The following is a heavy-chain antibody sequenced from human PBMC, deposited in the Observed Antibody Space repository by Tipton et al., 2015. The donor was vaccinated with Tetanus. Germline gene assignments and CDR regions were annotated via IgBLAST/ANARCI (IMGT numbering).Heavy chain of an antibody. V-gene: IGHV4-31*03. CDR2: IYYSGST. J-gene: IGHJ5*02. D-gene: IGHD4-11*01. CDR1: GGSISSGGYY. CDR3: ARVGRYSNCWWFGP. Sequence: TLSLTCTVSGGSISSGGYYWSWIRQHPGKGLEWIGYIYYSGSTYYNPSLKSRVTISVDTSKNQFSLKLSSVTAADTAVYYCARVGRYSNCWWFGPWGQGTLVTVSS.